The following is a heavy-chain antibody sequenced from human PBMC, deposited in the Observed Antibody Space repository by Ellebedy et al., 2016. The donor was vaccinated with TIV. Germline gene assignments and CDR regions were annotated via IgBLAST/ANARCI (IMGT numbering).Heavy chain of an antibody. V-gene: IGHV3-30*09. CDR2: ISYDGSNK. D-gene: IGHD3-22*01. CDR1: EFTFSTYA. CDR3: AKDRDYFYDSSGFDY. J-gene: IGHJ4*02. Sequence: GESLKTSCAASEFTFSTYAMHWVRQAPGKGLEWVALISYDGSNKNYADSVKGRFAISRDNSKNILYLQMNSLRADDTAVYYCAKDRDYFYDSSGFDYWGQGSLVTVSS.